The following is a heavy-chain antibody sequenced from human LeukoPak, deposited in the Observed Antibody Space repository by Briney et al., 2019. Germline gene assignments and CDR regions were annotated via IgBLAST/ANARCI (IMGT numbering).Heavy chain of an antibody. CDR2: IYHSGST. CDR3: ARAGVGYCSSTISRFSAGWFDP. CDR1: GYSISSGYY. V-gene: IGHV4-38-2*02. Sequence: SETPSLTCTVSGYSISSGYYWGWIRQPPGKGLEGIGRIYHSGSTHYNPTLKRRVTISVDTSKNQFSLKQSSVTAAETSLYYSARAGVGYCSSTISRFSAGWFDPWGQGTLVTVSS. D-gene: IGHD2-2*01. J-gene: IGHJ5*02.